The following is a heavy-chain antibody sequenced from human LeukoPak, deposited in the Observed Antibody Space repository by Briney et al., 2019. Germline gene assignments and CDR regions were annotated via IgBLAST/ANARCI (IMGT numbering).Heavy chain of an antibody. CDR3: ATYLVTIDEAFDY. Sequence: ASVKVSCKVSGYTLTELYMLWVRQAPGKGLEWMGGFDPEDGETIYAQKSQGSVTMSVDTSTDTAYMELSSLRSEDTAVYYCATYLVTIDEAFDYWGQGTLVTVSS. CDR2: FDPEDGET. J-gene: IGHJ4*02. CDR1: GYTLTELY. V-gene: IGHV1-24*01. D-gene: IGHD3-3*01.